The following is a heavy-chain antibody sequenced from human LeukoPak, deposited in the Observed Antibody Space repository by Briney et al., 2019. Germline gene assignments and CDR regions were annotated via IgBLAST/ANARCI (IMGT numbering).Heavy chain of an antibody. D-gene: IGHD6-13*01. V-gene: IGHV3-30-3*01. CDR1: GFTFSSYA. J-gene: IGHJ4*02. Sequence: GGSLRLSCAASGFTFSSYAMHWVRQAPGKGLEWVAVISYDGSNKYYADSVKGRFTISRDNSKNTLYLQMNSLRAEDTAVYYCARDGGGSSWEYFDYWGQGTLVTVSS. CDR2: ISYDGSNK. CDR3: ARDGGGSSWEYFDY.